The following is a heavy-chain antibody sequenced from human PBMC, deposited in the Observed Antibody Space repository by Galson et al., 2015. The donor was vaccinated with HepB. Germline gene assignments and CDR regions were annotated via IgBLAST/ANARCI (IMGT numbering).Heavy chain of an antibody. CDR2: FDPEDGET. CDR1: GYSLTELS. CDR3: ATDLGWEQRF. V-gene: IGHV1-24*01. D-gene: IGHD1/OR15-1a*01. J-gene: IGHJ4*02. Sequence: SCKVAGYSLTELSMHWVRQAPGKGLEWMGGFDPEDGETIYAQKLQGRVTLTEDTSTYTAYMELSSLRSEDTAVYYCATDLGWEQRFWGQGTLVTVSS.